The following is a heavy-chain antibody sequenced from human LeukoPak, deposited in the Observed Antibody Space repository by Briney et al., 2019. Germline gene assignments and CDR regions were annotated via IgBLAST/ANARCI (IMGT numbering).Heavy chain of an antibody. CDR2: IYYSGST. Sequence: PSETLSLTCTVSGGSISSYYWSWIRQPPGKGLEWIGYIYYSGSTNYNPSLKSRVTISVDTSKNQFSLKLSSVTAADTAVYYCARIYDYVWGSYRYTGYYFDYWGQGTLVTVSS. J-gene: IGHJ4*02. D-gene: IGHD3-16*02. V-gene: IGHV4-59*01. CDR3: ARIYDYVWGSYRYTGYYFDY. CDR1: GGSISSYY.